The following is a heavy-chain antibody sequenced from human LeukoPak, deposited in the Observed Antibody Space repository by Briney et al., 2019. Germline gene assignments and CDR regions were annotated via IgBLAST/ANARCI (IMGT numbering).Heavy chain of an antibody. Sequence: ASVKVSCKASGYTFTSYYMHWVRQAPGQGLEWMGIINPSGGSTSYAQKFQGRVTMTRDMSTSTVYMELSSLRSEDTAVYYCAREPPEAYYFDYWGQGSLVTVSS. J-gene: IGHJ4*02. CDR3: AREPPEAYYFDY. CDR2: INPSGGST. D-gene: IGHD1-14*01. CDR1: GYTFTSYY. V-gene: IGHV1-46*01.